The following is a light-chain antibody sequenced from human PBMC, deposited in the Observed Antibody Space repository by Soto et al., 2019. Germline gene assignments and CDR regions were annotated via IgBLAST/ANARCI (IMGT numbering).Light chain of an antibody. Sequence: VGDRVTITCRASQSISSYLNWYQQKPGKAPKLLIYAASSLQSGVPSRFSGSGSGTDFTLTISSLQPEDVATYSCQQSYSTTWTFGQGTKVDIK. J-gene: IGKJ1*01. CDR1: QSISSY. CDR2: AAS. CDR3: QQSYSTTWT. V-gene: IGKV1-39*01.